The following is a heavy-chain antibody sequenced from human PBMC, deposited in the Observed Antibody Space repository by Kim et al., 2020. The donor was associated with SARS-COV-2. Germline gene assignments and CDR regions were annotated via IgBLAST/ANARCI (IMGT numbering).Heavy chain of an antibody. CDR2: IYYSENT. V-gene: IGHV4-39*01. CDR1: GGSIISSTYY. J-gene: IGHJ3*02. D-gene: IGHD6-13*01. Sequence: SETLSLTCTVSGGSIISSTYYWVWIRQAPGKGLEWIVSIYYSENTYYNPSLKSRVTIFVDTSKKQFSLKLSSVTAADASVYYCAKTPLSSWPCYAFYIWG. CDR3: AKTPLSSWPCYAFYI.